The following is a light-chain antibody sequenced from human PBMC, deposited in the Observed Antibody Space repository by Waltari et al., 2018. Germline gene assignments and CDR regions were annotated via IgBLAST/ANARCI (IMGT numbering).Light chain of an antibody. V-gene: IGKV3-15*01. CDR1: QRVSSN. CDR2: GAS. J-gene: IGKJ1*01. Sequence: IVMTQSPANLSVSPGERATLSCRASQRVSSNLAWYQQKPGQAPRLLIYGASTRATGIPVRFSGSGSGTEFNLTISSLQSEDFAVYYCQQYNNWPPWTFGQGTKVEIK. CDR3: QQYNNWPPWT.